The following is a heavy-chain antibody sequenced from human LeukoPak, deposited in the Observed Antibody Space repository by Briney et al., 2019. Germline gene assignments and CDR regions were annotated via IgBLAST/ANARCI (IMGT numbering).Heavy chain of an antibody. CDR1: GYTFTDFG. Sequence: GASVKVSCKASGYTFTDFGISWLRQAPGQGLEWMGWISAYNGNTNYVQKFQGRVTMTTDTSTSTACMELRSLRSDDTAVFYCARDLGETPRGIFFDYWGQGTLVTVSS. D-gene: IGHD3-3*02. J-gene: IGHJ4*02. CDR2: ISAYNGNT. V-gene: IGHV1-18*01. CDR3: ARDLGETPRGIFFDY.